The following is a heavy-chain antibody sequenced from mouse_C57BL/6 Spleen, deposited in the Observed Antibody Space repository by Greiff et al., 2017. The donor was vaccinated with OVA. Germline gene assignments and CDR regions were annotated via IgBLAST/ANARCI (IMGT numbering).Heavy chain of an antibody. D-gene: IGHD2-2*01. CDR3: ARERLIYYGYDGYFDY. J-gene: IGHJ2*01. V-gene: IGHV1-61*01. CDR1: GYTFTSYW. Sequence: VQLQQPGAELVRPGSSVKLSCKASGYTFTSYWMDWVKQRPGQGLEWIGNIYPSDSETHYNQKFKDKATLTVDKSSSTAYMQLSSLTSEDSAVYYCARERLIYYGYDGYFDYWGQGTTLTVSS. CDR2: IYPSDSET.